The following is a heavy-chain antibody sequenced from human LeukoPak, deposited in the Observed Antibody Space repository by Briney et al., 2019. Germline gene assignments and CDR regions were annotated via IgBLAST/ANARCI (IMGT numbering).Heavy chain of an antibody. V-gene: IGHV1-2*02. CDR2: MNPNSGGT. D-gene: IGHD6-13*01. J-gene: IGHJ4*02. CDR1: GYTFTGNY. CDR3: ASGAGSSWFDY. Sequence: ASVKVSCKASGYTFTGNYIHWVRQAPGQGLEWVGWMNPNSGGTNYAQKFQGRVTLTRDTSIITAYMELSSLTSDDTAVYYCASGAGSSWFDYWGQGSLVTVSS.